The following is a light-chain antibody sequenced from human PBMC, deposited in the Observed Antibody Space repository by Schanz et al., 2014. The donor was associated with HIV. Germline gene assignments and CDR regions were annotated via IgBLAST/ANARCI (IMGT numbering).Light chain of an antibody. Sequence: QSVLTQPASVSGSPGQSITISCTGTSSDVGGYNHVCWYQQHPGKAPKLIIYDVSNRPSGVSNHFSGSKSGNTASLTISGLQADDEADYYCSSYTSSSSYVFGTGTKLTVL. CDR1: SSDVGGYNH. J-gene: IGLJ1*01. CDR2: DVS. CDR3: SSYTSSSSYV. V-gene: IGLV2-14*03.